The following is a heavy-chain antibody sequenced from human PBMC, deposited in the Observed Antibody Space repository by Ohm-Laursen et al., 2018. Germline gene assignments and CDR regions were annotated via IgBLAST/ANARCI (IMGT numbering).Heavy chain of an antibody. CDR3: ARDLIAYCPTTSCDNFGMDV. Sequence: SETLSLTCTVSGASINLYYWSWIRQPPGKGLEWIGYINHSGSTNYNPSLKSRLTISVDTSKNQFSLKLTSVTAADTAVYYCARDLIAYCPTTSCDNFGMDVWGQGTTVTVPS. J-gene: IGHJ6*02. V-gene: IGHV4-59*01. D-gene: IGHD2-2*01. CDR2: INHSGST. CDR1: GASINLYY.